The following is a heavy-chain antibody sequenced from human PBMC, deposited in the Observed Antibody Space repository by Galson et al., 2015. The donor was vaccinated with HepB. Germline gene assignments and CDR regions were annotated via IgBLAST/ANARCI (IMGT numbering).Heavy chain of an antibody. CDR2: ISAYNGNT. D-gene: IGHD3-10*01. Sequence: SVKVSCKASSYTFTSYGISWVRQAPGQGLEWMGWISAYNGNTNYAQKLQGRVTMTTDTSTSTAYMELRSLRSDDTAVYYCARVRTSNGYYYYYGMDVWGQGTTVTVSS. J-gene: IGHJ6*02. CDR3: ARVRTSNGYYYYYGMDV. V-gene: IGHV1-18*04. CDR1: SYTFTSYG.